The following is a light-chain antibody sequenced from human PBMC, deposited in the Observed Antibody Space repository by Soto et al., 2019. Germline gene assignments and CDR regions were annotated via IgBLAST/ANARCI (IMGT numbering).Light chain of an antibody. CDR3: QQYYSYPVT. J-gene: IGKJ1*01. CDR2: SAS. Sequence: AIRMTQSPSSLSASTGDRVTITCRASQGISSYLALYQQKPGKAPKLLIYSASTLQSGVPSRFSGSGSGTDFTLTISCLQSEDFATYYCQQYYSYPVTFGQGTKVEIK. V-gene: IGKV1-8*01. CDR1: QGISSY.